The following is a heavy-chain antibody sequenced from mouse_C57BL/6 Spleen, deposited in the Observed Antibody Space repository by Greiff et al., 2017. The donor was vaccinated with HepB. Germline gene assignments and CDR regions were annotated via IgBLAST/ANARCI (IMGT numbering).Heavy chain of an antibody. Sequence: VQLKESGPELVKPGASVKISCKASGYSFTDYNMNWVKQSNGKSLEWIGVINPNYGTNSYNQTFKGKATLTVDQSSSTAYMQLNSLTSEDSAVYYCARKGGIYYAMDYWGKGTSVTVSS. J-gene: IGHJ4*01. CDR1: GYSFTDYN. CDR2: INPNYGTN. V-gene: IGHV1-39*01. CDR3: ARKGGIYYAMDY.